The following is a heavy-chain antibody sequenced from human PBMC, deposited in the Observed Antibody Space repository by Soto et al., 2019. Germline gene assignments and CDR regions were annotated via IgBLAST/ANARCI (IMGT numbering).Heavy chain of an antibody. CDR2: MNANVDAT. Sequence: QVQLVQSGAEVKKPGASVKVSCKASGFTFASNDINWVRQAPGQGLQWMGWMNANVDATDSPQEFKGRVSMTWNASISTAHLELHNLKSDDTAVYYCAREVVVGGSLWLDPWGQGSLVTVSS. J-gene: IGHJ5*02. D-gene: IGHD2-15*01. CDR1: GFTFASND. V-gene: IGHV1-8*01. CDR3: AREVVVGGSLWLDP.